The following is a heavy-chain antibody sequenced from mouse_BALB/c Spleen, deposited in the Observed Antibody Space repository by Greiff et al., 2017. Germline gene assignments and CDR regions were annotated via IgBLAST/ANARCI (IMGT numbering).Heavy chain of an antibody. Sequence: VQLQQPGAELVKPGASVKLSCTASGFNIKDTYMHWVKQRPEQGLEWIGRIDPANGNTKYDPKFQGKATITADTSSNTAYLQLSSLTSEDTAVYYCARCGNYDYYAMDYWGQGTSVTVSS. D-gene: IGHD2-1*01. CDR3: ARCGNYDYYAMDY. CDR1: GFNIKDTY. J-gene: IGHJ4*01. CDR2: IDPANGNT. V-gene: IGHV14-3*02.